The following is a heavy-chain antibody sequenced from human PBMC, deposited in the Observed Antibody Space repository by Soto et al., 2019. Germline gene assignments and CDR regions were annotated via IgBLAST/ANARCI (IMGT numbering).Heavy chain of an antibody. CDR2: IRQDGSEK. V-gene: IGHV3-7*04. Sequence: EVQLVESGGVLVQPGGSLSLSCAASGFTFSTYWMSWVRQAPGKGLEWVATIRQDGSEKHCVDSVKGRFTISRDNATNSLSLQMNSLRAEDTAVYYCARVCGRPSCPYYFDCWGQGTLVTVAS. J-gene: IGHJ4*02. CDR1: GFTFSTYW. D-gene: IGHD2-2*01. CDR3: ARVCGRPSCPYYFDC.